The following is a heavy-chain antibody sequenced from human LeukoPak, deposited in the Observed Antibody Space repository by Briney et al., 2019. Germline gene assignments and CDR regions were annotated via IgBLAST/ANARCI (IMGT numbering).Heavy chain of an antibody. CDR3: ARRSPSADAFDI. Sequence: ASVKVSCKASGYTFSRNAINWVRQAPGQGLEWMGWLNTKSGTPTYAQGFTGRFVFSLDISVSTAYLQISNLTPEDTAVYYCARRSPSADAFDIWGQGTMATVSS. CDR1: GYTFSRNA. CDR2: LNTKSGTP. J-gene: IGHJ3*02. V-gene: IGHV7-4-1*02.